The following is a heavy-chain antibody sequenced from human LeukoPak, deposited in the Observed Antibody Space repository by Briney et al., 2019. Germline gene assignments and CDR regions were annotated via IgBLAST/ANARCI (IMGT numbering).Heavy chain of an antibody. D-gene: IGHD6-19*01. Sequence: PSETLSLTCGVSGGSFSSHYWTWIREPPWKGLEWIGEINPRGSTNYNPSLESRVTVSADTSRNQLSLSLTSVTAADSAVYFCARGLRQGSAWSWGPKEKSYQYMDVWGTGTTVIVSS. J-gene: IGHJ6*04. V-gene: IGHV4-34*01. CDR2: INPRGST. CDR1: GGSFSSHY. CDR3: ARGLRQGSAWSWGPKEKSYQYMDV.